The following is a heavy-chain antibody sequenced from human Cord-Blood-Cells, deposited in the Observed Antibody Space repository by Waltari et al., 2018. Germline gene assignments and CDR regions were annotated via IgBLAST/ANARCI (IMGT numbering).Heavy chain of an antibody. CDR2: INHSGST. J-gene: IGHJ4*02. V-gene: IGHV4-34*01. Sequence: QVQLQQWGAGLLKPSETLSLTCAVYGGSFSGYYWSWIRQPPGKGLEWIGEINHSGSTNYNPSLKSRGTISVDTSKNQFSLKLSSVTAADTAVYYCARHPLYDSSGYYYDYWGQGTLVTVSS. D-gene: IGHD3-22*01. CDR3: ARHPLYDSSGYYYDY. CDR1: GGSFSGYY.